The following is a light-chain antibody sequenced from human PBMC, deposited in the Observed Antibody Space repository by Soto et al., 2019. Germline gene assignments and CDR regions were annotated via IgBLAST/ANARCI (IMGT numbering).Light chain of an antibody. J-gene: IGLJ1*01. V-gene: IGLV2-14*01. CDR1: SSDVGGYNY. CDR2: EVS. CDR3: SSYTSSSIDYV. Sequence: QSALTQPASVSGSPGQSITISCTGTSSDVGGYNYVSWYQQHPGKAPKLMIYEVSNRPSGVSNRFSGSKSGNTASLTISGLQAEDEADYYCSSYTSSSIDYVSGT.